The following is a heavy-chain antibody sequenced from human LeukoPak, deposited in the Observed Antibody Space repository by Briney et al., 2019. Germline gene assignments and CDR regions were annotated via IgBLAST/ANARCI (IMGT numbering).Heavy chain of an antibody. CDR1: GGSISSSSYY. D-gene: IGHD3-3*01. CDR3: ASFDFWSGSNNFDI. V-gene: IGHV4-39*01. Sequence: PSETLSLTCTVSGGSISSSSYYWGWIRQPPGKGLEWIGSIYYSGSTYYNPSLKSRVTISVDTSKNQFSLKLSSVTAADTAVYYCASFDFWSGSNNFDIWGQGTMVTVSS. J-gene: IGHJ3*02. CDR2: IYYSGST.